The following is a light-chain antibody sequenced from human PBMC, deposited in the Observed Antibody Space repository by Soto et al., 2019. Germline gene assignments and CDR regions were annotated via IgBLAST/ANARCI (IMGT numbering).Light chain of an antibody. CDR1: SSDVGFYNY. CDR2: EVN. Sequence: QSVLTQPASVSGSPGQSIAISCTGSSSDVGFYNYVSWYQQHPGEVPKLIIFEVNNRPSGVSNRFSGSKSGNTASLTISGLQAEDEAAYYCSSYTTSSTRVFGTGTKVTVL. CDR3: SSYTTSSTRV. J-gene: IGLJ1*01. V-gene: IGLV2-14*01.